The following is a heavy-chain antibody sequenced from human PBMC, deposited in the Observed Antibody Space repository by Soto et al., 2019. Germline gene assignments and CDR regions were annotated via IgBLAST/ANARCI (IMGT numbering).Heavy chain of an antibody. D-gene: IGHD7-27*01. V-gene: IGHV3-23*01. CDR3: AKEVSLGSTVDLGY. CDR2: ISGSGGST. Sequence: LRLSCAASGFTFTIFAMSWVRQSPGKGLEWVSTISGSGGSTYYADAVKGRFTISRDNSMGTLYLQMKSLRGEDTAIYYCAKEVSLGSTVDLGYWGQGTLVTVSS. J-gene: IGHJ4*02. CDR1: GFTFTIFA.